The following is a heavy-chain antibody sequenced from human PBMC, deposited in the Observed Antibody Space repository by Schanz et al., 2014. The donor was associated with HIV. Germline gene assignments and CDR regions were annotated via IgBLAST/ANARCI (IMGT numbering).Heavy chain of an antibody. Sequence: QEQLVESGGGVVQPGRSLRLSCVASGFNFNSYGMHWVRQAPGKGPEWVAVIGHEGNDIHYVDSVAGRFSISRDNSKNTLYLQLGSLRTEDTAVYYCARDLNVGRHFDHWSQGTLVTVSS. CDR1: GFNFNSYG. J-gene: IGHJ4*02. V-gene: IGHV3-33*08. CDR3: ARDLNVGRHFDH. D-gene: IGHD1-26*01. CDR2: IGHEGNDI.